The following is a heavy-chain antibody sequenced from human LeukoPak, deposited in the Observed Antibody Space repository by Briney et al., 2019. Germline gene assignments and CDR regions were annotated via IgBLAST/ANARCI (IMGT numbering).Heavy chain of an antibody. J-gene: IGHJ4*02. Sequence: PSETLSLTCTVSGGSISSYYWSWIRQPPGKGLEWIGYIYYSGSTNYNPSLKSRVTISVDTSKNQFSLKLSSVTAVDTAVYYCARHGSGSFDYWGQGTLVTVSS. V-gene: IGHV4-59*08. CDR3: ARHGSGSFDY. D-gene: IGHD3-10*01. CDR2: IYYSGST. CDR1: GGSISSYY.